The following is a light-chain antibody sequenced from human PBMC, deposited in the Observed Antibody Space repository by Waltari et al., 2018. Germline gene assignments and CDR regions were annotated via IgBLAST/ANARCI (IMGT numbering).Light chain of an antibody. J-gene: IGLJ1*01. CDR3: CSYAGSSTYV. Sequence: QSALTQPASVSGSPGQSITIPCTGTSSDVGNYNLVSWYQQHPGKAPKLMISAGSKRPSGVSNRFSGSKSGNTASLTISGLQAVDEADYYCCSYAGSSTYVFGTGTKVTVL. CDR2: AGS. CDR1: SSDVGNYNL. V-gene: IGLV2-23*01.